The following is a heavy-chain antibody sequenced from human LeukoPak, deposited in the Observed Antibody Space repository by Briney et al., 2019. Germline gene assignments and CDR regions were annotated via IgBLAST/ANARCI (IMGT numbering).Heavy chain of an antibody. V-gene: IGHV4-34*01. CDR2: INHSGST. D-gene: IGHD5-18*01. CDR3: ARRYSYGLLDAFDI. J-gene: IGHJ3*02. CDR1: GGSFSGYY. Sequence: SETLSLTCAVYGGSFSGYYWSWIRQPAGKGLDWIGEINHSGSTHYNPSLKSRVTISVDTSKNQFSLKLSSVTAADTAVYYCARRYSYGLLDAFDIWGQGTMVTVSS.